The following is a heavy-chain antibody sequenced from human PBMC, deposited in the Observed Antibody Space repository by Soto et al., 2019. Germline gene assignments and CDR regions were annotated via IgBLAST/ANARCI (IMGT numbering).Heavy chain of an antibody. D-gene: IGHD3-9*01. J-gene: IGHJ4*02. V-gene: IGHV3-9*01. CDR1: GFTFDDYA. CDR3: AKVVGYDILTGSFDY. CDR2: ISWNSGSI. Sequence: ESGGGLVQPGRSLRLSCAASGFTFDDYAMHWVRQAPWKGLEWVSGISWNSGSIGYADSVKGRFTISRDNAKNSLYLQMNSLRAEDTALYYCAKVVGYDILTGSFDYWGQGTLVTVSS.